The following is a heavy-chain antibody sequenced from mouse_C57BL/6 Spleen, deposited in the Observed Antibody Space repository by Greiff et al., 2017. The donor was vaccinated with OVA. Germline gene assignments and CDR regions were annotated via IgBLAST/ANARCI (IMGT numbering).Heavy chain of an antibody. CDR1: GYTFTSYW. D-gene: IGHD1-1*01. CDR2: IDPSDSET. V-gene: IGHV1-52*01. J-gene: IGHJ4*01. CDR3: ARGGPYYGSSYVYYAMDY. Sequence: QVQLQQPGAELVRPGSSVKLSCKASGYTFTSYWMHWVKQRPIQGLEWIGNIDPSDSETHYNQKFKDKATLTVDKSSSTAYMQLSSLTSEDSAVYYCARGGPYYGSSYVYYAMDYWGQGTSVTVSS.